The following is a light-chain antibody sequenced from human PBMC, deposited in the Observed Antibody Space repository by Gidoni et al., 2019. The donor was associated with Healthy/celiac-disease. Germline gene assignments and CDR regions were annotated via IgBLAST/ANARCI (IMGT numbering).Light chain of an antibody. CDR3: QAWDSSRVV. V-gene: IGLV3-1*01. J-gene: IGLJ2*01. CDR2: QDS. Sequence: SYELTQPPSVSVSPRQTASITCSGDKLGDKYACWYQQKPGQPPVLVIYQDSKRPSGIPERFSGSNSGNTATLTISGTQAMDEADYYCQAWDSSRVVFGGGTKLTVL. CDR1: KLGDKY.